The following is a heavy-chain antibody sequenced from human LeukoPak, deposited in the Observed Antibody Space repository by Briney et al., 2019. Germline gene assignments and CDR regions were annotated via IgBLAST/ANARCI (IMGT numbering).Heavy chain of an antibody. CDR2: IIPIFGTA. J-gene: IGHJ6*02. CDR3: ARAHLAVAGTLDYYYYYGMDV. CDR1: GYTFTSYG. Sequence: SVKVSCTASGYTFTSYGISWVRQAPGQGLEWMGGIIPIFGTANYAQKFQGRVTITADESTSTAYMELSSLRSEDTAVYYCARAHLAVAGTLDYYYYYGMDVWGQGTTVTVSS. V-gene: IGHV1-69*13. D-gene: IGHD6-19*01.